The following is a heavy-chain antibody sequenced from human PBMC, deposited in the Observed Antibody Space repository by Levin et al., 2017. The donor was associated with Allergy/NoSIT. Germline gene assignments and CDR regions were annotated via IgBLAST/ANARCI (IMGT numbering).Heavy chain of an antibody. D-gene: IGHD1-14*01. J-gene: IGHJ3*02. CDR1: GFTVSSNY. CDR3: ARDRRDHVGVDAFDI. V-gene: IGHV3-66*01. CDR2: IYSGGST. Sequence: PGGSLRLSCAASGFTVSSNYMSWVRQAPGKGLEWVSVIYSGGSTYYADSVKGRFTISRDNSKNTLYLQMNSLRAEDTAVYYCARDRRDHVGVDAFDIWGQGTMVTVSS.